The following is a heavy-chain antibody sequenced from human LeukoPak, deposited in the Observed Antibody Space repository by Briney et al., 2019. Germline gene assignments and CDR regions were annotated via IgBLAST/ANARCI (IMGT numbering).Heavy chain of an antibody. V-gene: IGHV4-59*08. D-gene: IGHD4-17*01. CDR3: ARHKSDYGDYHAH. CDR2: TYYSGST. Sequence: SETLSLTCTVSDGSMSGYYWSWIRQPPGKGLEWIGYTYYSGSTNYNPSLKRRVTISEDRSMNQFTLKLSSVTAADTAVYYCARHKSDYGDYHAHWGQGTLVTVSS. J-gene: IGHJ4*02. CDR1: DGSMSGYY.